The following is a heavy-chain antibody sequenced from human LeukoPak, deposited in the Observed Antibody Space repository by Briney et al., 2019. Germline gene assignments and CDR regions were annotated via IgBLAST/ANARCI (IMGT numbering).Heavy chain of an antibody. V-gene: IGHV4-34*01. CDR1: GGSFSGYY. CDR3: ARGRRGYGKGTFDY. Sequence: PSETLSLTCAVYGGSFSGYYWSWIRQPPGKGLEWIGEINHSGSTNYNPSLKSRVTISVDTSKNQFSLKLSSVTAADTAVYYCARGRRGYGKGTFDYWGQGTLVTVSS. CDR2: INHSGST. D-gene: IGHD5-12*01. J-gene: IGHJ4*02.